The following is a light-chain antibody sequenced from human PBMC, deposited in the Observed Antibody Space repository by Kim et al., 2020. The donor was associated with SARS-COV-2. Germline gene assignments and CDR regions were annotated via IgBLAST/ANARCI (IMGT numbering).Light chain of an antibody. Sequence: EIVLTQSPGTLSLSPGERATLSCRASQSVSSSYLAWYQQKPGQAPRLLIYGASSRATGIPDRFSGSGSGTDFTLTISGLEPEDFAVYHCQQNGSSPETFGQGTKVDIK. J-gene: IGKJ1*01. CDR2: GAS. CDR1: QSVSSSY. V-gene: IGKV3-20*01. CDR3: QQNGSSPET.